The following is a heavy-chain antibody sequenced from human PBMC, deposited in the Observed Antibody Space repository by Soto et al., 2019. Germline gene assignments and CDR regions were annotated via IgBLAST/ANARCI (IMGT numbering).Heavy chain of an antibody. CDR1: GFTFSSYA. CDR3: AKAVVVVPAAIPGSVDYFDY. CDR2: ISGSGGST. J-gene: IGHJ4*02. V-gene: IGHV3-23*01. Sequence: EVQLLESGGGLVQPGGSLRLSCAASGFTFSSYAMSWVRQAPGKGLEWVSAISGSGGSTYYADSVKGRFTISRDNSKNTLYLQMNSLRAEDTAVYYCAKAVVVVPAAIPGSVDYFDYWGQGTLVTVSS. D-gene: IGHD2-2*01.